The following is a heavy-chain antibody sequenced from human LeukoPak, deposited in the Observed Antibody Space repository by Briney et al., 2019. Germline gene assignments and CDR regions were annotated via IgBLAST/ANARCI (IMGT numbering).Heavy chain of an antibody. CDR3: ARISGSYLYYYYYMDV. CDR1: GFTFSSYS. J-gene: IGHJ6*03. CDR2: ISSSGSTI. V-gene: IGHV3-48*04. Sequence: PGGSLRLSCAASGFTFSSYSMNWVRQAPGKGLEWVSYISSSGSTIYYADSVKGRFTISRDNAKNSLYLQMNSLRAEDTAVYYCARISGSYLYYYYYMDVWGKGTTVTISS. D-gene: IGHD1-26*01.